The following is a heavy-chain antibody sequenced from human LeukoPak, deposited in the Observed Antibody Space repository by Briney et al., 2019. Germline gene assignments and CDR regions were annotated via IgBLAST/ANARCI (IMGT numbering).Heavy chain of an antibody. CDR2: ISSSSSYI. D-gene: IGHD4-23*01. Sequence: GGSLRLSCAASGFTFSSYSMNWVRQAPGKGLEWVSSISSSSSYIYYADSVKGRFTISRDNAKNSLYLQMNSLRAEDTAVYYCARDSYGGNSEEEVDYWGQGTLVTVSS. CDR1: GFTFSSYS. V-gene: IGHV3-21*01. CDR3: ARDSYGGNSEEEVDY. J-gene: IGHJ4*02.